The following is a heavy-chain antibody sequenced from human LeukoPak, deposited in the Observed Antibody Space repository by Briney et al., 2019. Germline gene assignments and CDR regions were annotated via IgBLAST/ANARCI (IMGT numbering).Heavy chain of an antibody. CDR3: ARDLDGTMHDGDY. CDR1: GFTFSSYA. J-gene: IGHJ4*02. D-gene: IGHD1-14*01. Sequence: GGSLRLSCAASGFTFSSYAMHWVRQAPGKGLEWVAVISYDGSNKYYADSVKGRFTISRDNSRNTLYLQMKSLRAEDTAVYYCARDLDGTMHDGDYWGQGTLVTVSS. V-gene: IGHV3-30-3*01. CDR2: ISYDGSNK.